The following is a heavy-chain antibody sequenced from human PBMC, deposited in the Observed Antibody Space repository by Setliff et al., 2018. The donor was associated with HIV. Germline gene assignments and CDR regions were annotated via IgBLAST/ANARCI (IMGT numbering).Heavy chain of an antibody. CDR3: ARDQGFWSGFTYNYYMDV. D-gene: IGHD3-3*01. CDR2: ISASKGNT. Sequence: RASVKVSCKASGYNFTSNGISWVRQAPGQGLGWMGRISASKGNTKYTQDFQGRVTMTTDTSTSTVYMELRSLRSDDTAVYYCARDQGFWSGFTYNYYMDVWGKGTTVTVSS. CDR1: GYNFTSNG. J-gene: IGHJ6*03. V-gene: IGHV1-18*01.